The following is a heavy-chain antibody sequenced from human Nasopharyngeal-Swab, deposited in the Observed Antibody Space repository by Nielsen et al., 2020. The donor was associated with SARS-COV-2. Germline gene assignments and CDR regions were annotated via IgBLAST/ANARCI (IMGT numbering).Heavy chain of an antibody. J-gene: IGHJ6*03. V-gene: IGHV3-33*01. Sequence: ISQPPGQGLEWVEVIWYDGGNKFYADSVKGRFAISRDNSENTLYLQMNSLRAEDTAVYYCARFGLYDTLTGYYSHYYMDVWGKGTTVTVSS. D-gene: IGHD3-9*01. CDR3: ARFGLYDTLTGYYSHYYMDV. CDR2: IWYDGGNK.